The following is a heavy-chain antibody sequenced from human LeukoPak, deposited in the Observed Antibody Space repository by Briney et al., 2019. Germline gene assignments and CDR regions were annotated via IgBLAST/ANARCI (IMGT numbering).Heavy chain of an antibody. Sequence: SVKVSCKASGGTFSSYAISWVRQAPGQGLEWMGGIIPIFGTANYAQKFQGRVTITADESTSTAYMELSSLRSEDTAVYYCASRGDYYGSRSSHWYFDLWGRGTLVTVSS. J-gene: IGHJ2*01. V-gene: IGHV1-69*13. CDR3: ASRGDYYGSRSSHWYFDL. D-gene: IGHD3-10*01. CDR1: GGTFSSYA. CDR2: IIPIFGTA.